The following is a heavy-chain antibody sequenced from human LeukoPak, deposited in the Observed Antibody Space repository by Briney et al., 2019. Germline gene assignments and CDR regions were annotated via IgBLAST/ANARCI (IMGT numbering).Heavy chain of an antibody. D-gene: IGHD1-26*01. CDR3: ATFSGTSTYSFDN. J-gene: IGHJ4*02. CDR2: INVEDGDT. Sequence: ASVKVSCKASVYSFIDYFIHWVQQAPGKGLEWMGRINVEDGDTIYAENFQGRVTMTADTSTETAYMEMSSLRSGDTAIYYCATFSGTSTYSFDNWGQGTLITVPS. V-gene: IGHV1-69-2*01. CDR1: VYSFIDYF.